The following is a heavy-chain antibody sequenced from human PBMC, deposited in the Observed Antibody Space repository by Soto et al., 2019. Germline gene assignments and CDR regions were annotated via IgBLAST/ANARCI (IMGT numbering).Heavy chain of an antibody. V-gene: IGHV4-39*01. CDR3: ARHKSGSDWLDP. CDR1: GGSISDIIYC. D-gene: IGHD2-15*01. CDR2: MFYSGAT. J-gene: IGHJ5*02. Sequence: ETLSLTCTVSGGSISDIIYCWGWIRQPPGKGLQWIGCMFYSGATYYNPSLKNRVTLSVDTSNNEFSLKLVSVTAPDTAVYYCARHKSGSDWLDPWGQGTLVTVSS.